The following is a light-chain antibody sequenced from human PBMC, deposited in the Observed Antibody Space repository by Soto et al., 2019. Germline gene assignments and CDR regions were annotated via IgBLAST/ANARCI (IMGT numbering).Light chain of an antibody. CDR2: AAS. Sequence: DIVMTQSPLSLPVTPGEPASISCRSSQSLLHSNGYNYLAWYQQKPGXAPXVLIYAASSLQSGVPSRFSGSGSGTDFTLTISSMQPEDFATEDCQQRYSTLTFGGGTKVDI. CDR1: QSLLHSNGYNY. V-gene: IGKV1-39*01. CDR3: QQRYSTLT. J-gene: IGKJ4*01.